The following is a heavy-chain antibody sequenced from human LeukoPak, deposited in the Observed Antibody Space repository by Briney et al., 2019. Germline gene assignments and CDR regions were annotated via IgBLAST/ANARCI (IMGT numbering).Heavy chain of an antibody. CDR2: ISYDGSNK. Sequence: GRSLRLSCAASGFTFSNYPMRRVRQAPGKGLEWVALISYDGSNKYYADSVKGRFTISRDNSKNTLYLQMNSLRAEDTAVYYCARGSGSYLYYFDSWGQGTLVTVSS. D-gene: IGHD1-26*01. CDR1: GFTFSNYP. V-gene: IGHV3-30*04. CDR3: ARGSGSYLYYFDS. J-gene: IGHJ4*02.